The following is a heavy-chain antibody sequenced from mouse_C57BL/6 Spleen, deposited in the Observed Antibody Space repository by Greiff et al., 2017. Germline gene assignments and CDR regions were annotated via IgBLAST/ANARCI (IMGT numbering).Heavy chain of an antibody. J-gene: IGHJ4*01. CDR3: ARHGYYSNYDYYAMDY. CDR2: FYPGSGSI. Sequence: QVQLKESGAELVKPGASVKLSCKASGYTFTEYTIHWVKQRSGQGLEWIGWFYPGSGSIKYNEKFKDKATLTADKSSSTVYMELSRLTSEDSAVYFCARHGYYSNYDYYAMDYWGQGTSVTVSS. CDR1: GYTFTEYT. D-gene: IGHD2-5*01. V-gene: IGHV1-62-2*01.